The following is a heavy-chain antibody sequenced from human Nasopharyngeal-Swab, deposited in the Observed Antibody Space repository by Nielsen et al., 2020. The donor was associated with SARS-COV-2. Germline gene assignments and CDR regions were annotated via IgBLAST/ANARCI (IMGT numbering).Heavy chain of an antibody. CDR1: GGSISSGSYY. D-gene: IGHD3-22*01. J-gene: IGHJ4*02. V-gene: IGHV4-61*02. CDR3: ARDHAMIIDY. Sequence: SETLSLTCTVSGGSISSGSYYWSWIRQPAGKGLEWIGRIYTSGSTNYNPSLKSRVTISVNTFKNQFSLKLSSVTAADTAVYYCARDHAMIIDYWGQGTLVTVSS. CDR2: IYTSGST.